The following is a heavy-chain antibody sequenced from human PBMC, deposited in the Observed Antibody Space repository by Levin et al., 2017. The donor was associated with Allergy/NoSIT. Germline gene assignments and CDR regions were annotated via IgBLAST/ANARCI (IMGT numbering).Heavy chain of an antibody. V-gene: IGHV3-43*01. J-gene: IGHJ4*02. CDR2: ISWDGGST. CDR3: AKDMSSSSWQPLPDY. Sequence: PGGSLRLSCAASGFTFDDYTMHWVRQAPGKGLEWVSLISWDGGSTYYADSVKGRFTISRDNSKNSLYLQMNSLRTEDTALYYCAKDMSSSSWQPLPDYWGQGTLVTVSS. D-gene: IGHD6-13*01. CDR1: GFTFDDYT.